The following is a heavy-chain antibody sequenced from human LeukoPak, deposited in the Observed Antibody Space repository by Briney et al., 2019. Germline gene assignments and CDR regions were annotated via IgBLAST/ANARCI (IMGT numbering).Heavy chain of an antibody. CDR2: IQSKTGGGAA. V-gene: IGHV3-15*01. CDR3: TTKDIIIGDSYYYDMDV. Sequence: GGSLRLSCAASGFTFSDAWMNWVRQGPGKGLEWVGRIQSKTGGGAADYAAPVKGRFTNSRDDSENTLFLQMTSLKSEDTAVYYCTTKDIIIGDSYYYDMDVWGQGTTVTVSS. J-gene: IGHJ6*02. D-gene: IGHD3-10*01. CDR1: GFTFSDAW.